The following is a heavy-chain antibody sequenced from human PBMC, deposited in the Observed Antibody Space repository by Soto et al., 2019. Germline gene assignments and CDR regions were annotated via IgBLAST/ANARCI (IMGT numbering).Heavy chain of an antibody. V-gene: IGHV3-23*01. CDR2: ISGSGGST. J-gene: IGHJ4*02. CDR1: GFTFCSYA. CDR3: ARALRSDSSGYWSG. D-gene: IGHD3-22*01. Sequence: GSMRLSCPASGFTFCSYAMSWVRRNPGKGLEWVSAISGSGGSTYYADSVKGRFTISRDNSKNTLYLQMNSLRAEDTAVYFCARALRSDSSGYWSGWGQGTLVTVSS.